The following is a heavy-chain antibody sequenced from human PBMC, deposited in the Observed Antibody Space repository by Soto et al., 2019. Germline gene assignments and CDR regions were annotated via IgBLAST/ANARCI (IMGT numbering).Heavy chain of an antibody. Sequence: QVQLVQSGAAVKKPGASVKVSCKASGFSFTGYYIHWLRQAPGQGLEWMGWINAHSGGTEYAQKLQGRVTLTRDTFIATAYLTLTSLTSDDTALYYCAKELTRQVAYWLAPWGQGTQVTVSS. J-gene: IGHJ5*02. D-gene: IGHD3-16*01. CDR1: GFSFTGYY. CDR3: AKELTRQVAYWLAP. CDR2: INAHSGGT. V-gene: IGHV1-2*02.